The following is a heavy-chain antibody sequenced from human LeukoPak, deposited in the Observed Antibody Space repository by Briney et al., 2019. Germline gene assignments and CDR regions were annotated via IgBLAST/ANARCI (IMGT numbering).Heavy chain of an antibody. D-gene: IGHD3-22*01. V-gene: IGHV1-18*01. CDR1: GYTFTSYG. CDR3: ARDSHYYDRSGYPDY. Sequence: ASVKVSCKXSGYTFTSYGISWVRQAPGQGLEWMGWISAYGNTNYAQKFQGRVTMTTDTSASTAYMELRSLRSDDTAVYYCARDSHYYDRSGYPDYWGQGTLVTVSS. J-gene: IGHJ4*02. CDR2: ISAYGNT.